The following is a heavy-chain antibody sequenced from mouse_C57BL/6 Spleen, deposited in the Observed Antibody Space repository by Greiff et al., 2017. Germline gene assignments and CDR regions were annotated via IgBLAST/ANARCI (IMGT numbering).Heavy chain of an antibody. CDR2: ISSGSSTI. D-gene: IGHD2-12*01. CDR3: ARQGILRYLDY. V-gene: IGHV5-17*01. Sequence: EVKLVESGGGLVKPGGSLKLSCAASGFTFSDYGMHWVRQAPEKGLEWVAYISSGSSTIYYADTVKGRFTISRDNAKNTLFLQRTSLRYEDTAMYYCARQGILRYLDYWGQGTTLTVSS. CDR1: GFTFSDYG. J-gene: IGHJ2*01.